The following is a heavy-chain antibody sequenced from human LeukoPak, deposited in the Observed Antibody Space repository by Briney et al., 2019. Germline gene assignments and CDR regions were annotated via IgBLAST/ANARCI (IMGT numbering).Heavy chain of an antibody. CDR3: AREPTARDWYFDL. D-gene: IGHD5-18*01. Sequence: SETLSLTCAVSGGSISSGGYSWSWIRQPPGKGLEWIGYIYYSGSTYYNPSLKSRVTISVDTSKNQFSLKLSSVTAADTAVYYCAREPTARDWYFDLWGRGTLVTVSS. CDR2: IYYSGST. J-gene: IGHJ2*01. V-gene: IGHV4-30-4*07. CDR1: GGSISSGGYS.